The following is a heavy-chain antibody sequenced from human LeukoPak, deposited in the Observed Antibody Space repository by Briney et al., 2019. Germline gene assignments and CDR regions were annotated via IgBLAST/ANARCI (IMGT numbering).Heavy chain of an antibody. J-gene: IGHJ4*02. V-gene: IGHV3-11*01. Sequence: GGSLRLSCAVSGFTFSDYYMSWIRQAPGNGLEWVAYISSSGSTIYYADSVKGRFTISRDNAKNSLYLQMNSLRAADTAAYYCATDLLAYCGGACTFDYWGQGTLVTVSS. CDR1: GFTFSDYY. CDR2: ISSSGSTI. D-gene: IGHD2-21*02. CDR3: ATDLLAYCGGACTFDY.